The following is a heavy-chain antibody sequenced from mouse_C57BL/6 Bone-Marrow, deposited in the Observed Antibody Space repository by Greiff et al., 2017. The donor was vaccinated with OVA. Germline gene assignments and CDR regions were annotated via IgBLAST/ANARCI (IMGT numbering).Heavy chain of an antibody. V-gene: IGHV5-9-1*02. CDR2: ISSGGDYI. Sequence: DVMLVESGEGLVKPGGSLKLSCAASGFTFSSYAMSWVRQTPEKRLEWVAYISSGGDYIYYADTVKGRFTISRDNARNTLYLQMSSLRSEDTAMYYCTRAYYAGDYAMDYWGQGTSVTVSS. J-gene: IGHJ4*01. D-gene: IGHD1-1*01. CDR1: GFTFSSYA. CDR3: TRAYYAGDYAMDY.